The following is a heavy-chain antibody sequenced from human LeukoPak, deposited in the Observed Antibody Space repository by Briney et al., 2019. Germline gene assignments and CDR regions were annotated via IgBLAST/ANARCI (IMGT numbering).Heavy chain of an antibody. V-gene: IGHV3-23*01. Sequence: GGSLRLSCAASGFTFSSYAMSWVRQAPGKGLEWVSAISGSGGSTYYADSVKGRFTISRDNSKNTLYLQMNSLRAEDTAVYYCAKDRRVDYDFWRRGFDYWGQGTLVTVSS. D-gene: IGHD3-3*01. CDR3: AKDRRVDYDFWRRGFDY. CDR1: GFTFSSYA. J-gene: IGHJ4*02. CDR2: ISGSGGST.